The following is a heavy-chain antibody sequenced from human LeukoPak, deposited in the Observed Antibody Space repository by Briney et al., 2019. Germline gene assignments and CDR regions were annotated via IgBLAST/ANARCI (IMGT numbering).Heavy chain of an antibody. D-gene: IGHD4-17*01. CDR3: AKHQDWTVTVPDY. J-gene: IGHJ4*02. V-gene: IGHV3-23*01. CDR2: ISGSGVDT. CDR1: GFTFRNYA. Sequence: GGSLRLSCAASGFTFRNYAMSWVRQAPGKGLEWVSTISGSGVDTDYADSVKDRFPISRDDSRNTPYLQMNSLRAEDTAVYYCAKHQDWTVTVPDYWGQGTLVTVSS.